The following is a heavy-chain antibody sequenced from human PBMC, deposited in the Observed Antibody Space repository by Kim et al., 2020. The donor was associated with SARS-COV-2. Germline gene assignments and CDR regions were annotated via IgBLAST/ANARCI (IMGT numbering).Heavy chain of an antibody. D-gene: IGHD2-2*01. J-gene: IGHJ3*02. Sequence: GGSLRLSCAASGFTFSSYSMNWVRQAPGKGLEWVSSISSSSSYIYYADSVKGRFTISRDNAKNSLYLQMNSLRAEDTAVYYCARDEDCSSTSCYRDDAFDIWGQGTMVTVSS. CDR1: GFTFSSYS. V-gene: IGHV3-21*01. CDR2: ISSSSSYI. CDR3: ARDEDCSSTSCYRDDAFDI.